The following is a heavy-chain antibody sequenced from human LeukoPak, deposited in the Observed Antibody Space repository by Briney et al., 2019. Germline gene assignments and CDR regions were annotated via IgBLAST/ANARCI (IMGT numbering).Heavy chain of an antibody. D-gene: IGHD2-2*01. Sequence: GGSLRLSCAASGFTFSSYAMEWVRQAPGKGLEWVSSVTGSSDSIYYADSVKGRFTISRDNAKSSVYLQMNSLRAEDTAVYYCARLVCSTIPCYGKFYFDSWGQGTLVPVSS. CDR3: ARLVCSTIPCYGKFYFDS. J-gene: IGHJ4*02. V-gene: IGHV3-21*01. CDR2: VTGSSDSI. CDR1: GFTFSSYA.